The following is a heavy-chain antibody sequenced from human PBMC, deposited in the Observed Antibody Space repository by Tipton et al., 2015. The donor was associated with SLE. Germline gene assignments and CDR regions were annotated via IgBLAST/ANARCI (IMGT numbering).Heavy chain of an antibody. CDR1: GHTLSNYD. CDR2: ISTYNGNT. D-gene: IGHD5-18*01. V-gene: IGHV1-18*01. J-gene: IGHJ4*02. Sequence: QVQLVQSGPEVKKPGASVRVSCRAFGHTLSNYDINWVRQAPGQGLEWMGWISTYNGNTNYAQKLQGRVTMTSDTSTSTAYMELRSLRSDDTAIYYCARVRVDTAMGVFDFWGQGTLVTVSS. CDR3: ARVRVDTAMGVFDF.